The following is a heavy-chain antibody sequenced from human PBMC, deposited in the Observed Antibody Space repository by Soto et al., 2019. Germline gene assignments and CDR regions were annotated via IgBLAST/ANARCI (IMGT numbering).Heavy chain of an antibody. V-gene: IGHV4-34*01. Sequence: PSETLSLTCAVYGGSFSGYYWSWIRQPPGKGLEWIGEINHSGSTNYNPSLKSRVTISVDTSKNQFSLKLSSVTAADTAVYYCARLLKGFGHTRIYYYYGMDVWGQGTTVTVSS. CDR2: INHSGST. D-gene: IGHD3-10*01. CDR3: ARLLKGFGHTRIYYYYGMDV. J-gene: IGHJ6*02. CDR1: GGSFSGYY.